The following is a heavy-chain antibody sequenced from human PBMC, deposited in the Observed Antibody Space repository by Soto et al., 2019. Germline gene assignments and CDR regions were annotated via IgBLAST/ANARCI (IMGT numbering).Heavy chain of an antibody. D-gene: IGHD3-22*01. CDR1: GFTVSRNY. CDR3: ARSAAVIVGYAFET. J-gene: IGHJ3*02. Sequence: EVQVMESGGDLVQPGGSLRLSCEAAGFTVSRNYMSWVRQAPGKGLECVSVVYTNGNTYFADSVKGRFTVSRDNSRNTLYLHMNSLRVEDTAVYFCARSAAVIVGYAFETWGPGTMVTVSS. V-gene: IGHV3-66*01. CDR2: VYTNGNT.